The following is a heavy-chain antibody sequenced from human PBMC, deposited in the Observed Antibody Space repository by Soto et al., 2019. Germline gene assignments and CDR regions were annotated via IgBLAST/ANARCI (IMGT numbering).Heavy chain of an antibody. CDR1: GGSISSYY. CDR3: ARVYYEFWSGYSNPYYFDY. CDR2: IYYSGST. D-gene: IGHD3-3*01. J-gene: IGHJ4*02. V-gene: IGHV4-59*01. Sequence: SSETLSLTCTVSGGSISSYYWSWIRQPPGKGLEWIGYIYYSGSTNYNPSLKSRVTISVDTSKNQFSLKLSSVTAADTAVYYCARVYYEFWSGYSNPYYFDYWGQGTRVTVAS.